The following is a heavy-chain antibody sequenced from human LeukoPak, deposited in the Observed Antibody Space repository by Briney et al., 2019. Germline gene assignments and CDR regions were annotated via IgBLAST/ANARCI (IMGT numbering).Heavy chain of an antibody. CDR3: ARATAGTSYYYYGMDV. CDR1: GGSFSGYY. Sequence: SETLSLTCAVYGGSFSGYYWSWIRQPPGKGLEWIGYIYYSGSTNYNPSLKSRVTISVDTSKNQFSLKLSSVTAADTAVYYCARATAGTSYYYYGMDVWGQGTTVTVSS. CDR2: IYYSGST. V-gene: IGHV4-59*01. D-gene: IGHD6-13*01. J-gene: IGHJ6*02.